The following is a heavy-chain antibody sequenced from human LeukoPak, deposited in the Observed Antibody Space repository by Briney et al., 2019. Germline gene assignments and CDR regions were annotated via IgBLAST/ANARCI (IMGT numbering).Heavy chain of an antibody. CDR3: ARQRGNSGYGY. Sequence: SETLSLTCTVSGGSISSYYWSWIRQPPGKGLEWIGYIYYSGSTNYNPSLKSRVTISVDTSKNQFSLKLSSVTAADTAVYYRARQRGNSGYGYWGQGTLVTVSS. CDR1: GGSISSYY. V-gene: IGHV4-59*08. D-gene: IGHD5-12*01. J-gene: IGHJ4*02. CDR2: IYYSGST.